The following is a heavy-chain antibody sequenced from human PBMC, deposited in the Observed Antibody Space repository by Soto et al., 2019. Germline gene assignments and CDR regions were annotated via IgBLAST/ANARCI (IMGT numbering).Heavy chain of an antibody. Sequence: EVQLVESGRGLVQPGRSLRLSCVATGLTADDYAMHWVRQAPGKGLEWVSGISSNSDTIDYADSVKGRFTISRDNAKNSLFLQMISLRPEDTALYYCAKDMKWGGMTTIHYFDSWGQGTLVTVSS. CDR3: AKDMKWGGMTTIHYFDS. J-gene: IGHJ4*02. CDR1: GLTADDYA. CDR2: ISSNSDTI. D-gene: IGHD4-17*01. V-gene: IGHV3-9*02.